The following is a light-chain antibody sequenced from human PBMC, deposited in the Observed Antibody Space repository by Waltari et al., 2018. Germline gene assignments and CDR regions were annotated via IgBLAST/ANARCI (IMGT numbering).Light chain of an antibody. CDR1: TGPVISSRY. CDR2: DAI. Sequence: QAVVTQEPSLTVSPGGTVTLTCGSSTGPVISSRYPHGFQQKPGQAPRSLVYDAIYRRSWTPSRFSGSLLGDKAALTLSGAQPEDEADYYCMLSYAGAVVFGGGTKLTVL. V-gene: IGLV7-46*01. CDR3: MLSYAGAVV. J-gene: IGLJ2*01.